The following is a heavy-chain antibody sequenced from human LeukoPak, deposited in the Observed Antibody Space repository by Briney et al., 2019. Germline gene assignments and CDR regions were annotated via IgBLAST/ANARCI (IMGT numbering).Heavy chain of an antibody. CDR2: INWNSGST. CDR1: GFTLDDYA. CDR3: AKTSTSYCAGDCLPGYFDL. V-gene: IGHV3-9*03. D-gene: IGHD2-21*02. J-gene: IGHJ2*01. Sequence: PGRSLRLSCAGSGFTLDDYAMHWVRQAPGKGLEWVSGINWNSGSTRCAASVKGRFTISRDNAKKSLYLQMNSLRAEDMALYYCAKTSTSYCAGDCLPGYFDLWGRGTLVTVSS.